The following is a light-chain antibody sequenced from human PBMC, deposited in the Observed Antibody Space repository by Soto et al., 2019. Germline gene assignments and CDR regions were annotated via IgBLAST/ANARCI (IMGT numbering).Light chain of an antibody. V-gene: IGLV3-21*02. Sequence: SYELTQPPSVSVAPGQTARITCGGHNIGSKSVHWYQQKPGQAPVLVVYDDSDRPSGTPERFSGSNSGNTATLTISRVEAGDEADYYFQVWDSSSDPVVFGGGTQLTVL. CDR1: NIGSKS. J-gene: IGLJ2*01. CDR2: DDS. CDR3: QVWDSSSDPVV.